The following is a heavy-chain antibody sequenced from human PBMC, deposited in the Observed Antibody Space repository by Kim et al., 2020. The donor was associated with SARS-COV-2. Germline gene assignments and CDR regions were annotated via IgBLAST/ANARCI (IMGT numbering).Heavy chain of an antibody. V-gene: IGHV3-30*04. CDR2: ILCGGSTK. CDR1: GFTFSSYA. D-gene: IGHD2-15*01. Sequence: GGSLRLSCAASGFTFSSYAMHWVRQAPGKGLEWVAFILCGGSTKYYVDSVKGRFTISRDNSKNTLYIQMNNLRAEDTALYYCATDRASIAADCLDYWGQGTLVTVSS. J-gene: IGHJ4*02. CDR3: ATDRASIAADCLDY.